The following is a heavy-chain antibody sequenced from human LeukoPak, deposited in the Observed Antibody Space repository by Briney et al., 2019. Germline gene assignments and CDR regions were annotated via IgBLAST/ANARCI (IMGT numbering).Heavy chain of an antibody. CDR3: ARRLTQYDCFDP. CDR1: GDSVSSNSVT. CDR2: TYYRSTWYN. J-gene: IGHJ5*02. D-gene: IGHD2-2*01. V-gene: IGHV6-1*01. Sequence: SQTLSLTCAISGDSVSSNSVTWNWIRQSPSRGLEWLGRTYYRSTWYNDYAVSVRGRITVNPDTPKNQFSLHLNFVTPEDTAVYYCARRLTQYDCFDPWGQGILVTVSS.